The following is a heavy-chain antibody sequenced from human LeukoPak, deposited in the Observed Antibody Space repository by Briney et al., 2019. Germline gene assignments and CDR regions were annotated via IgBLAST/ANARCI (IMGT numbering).Heavy chain of an antibody. CDR2: IWYDGSNK. J-gene: IGHJ4*02. D-gene: IGHD3-9*01. CDR1: GFTFSSYG. CDR3: ARDRYYDILTGYSGDYFDY. Sequence: GGSLRLSCAASGFTFSSYGMHWVRQAPGKGLEWVAVIWYDGSNKYYADSVKGRFTISRDNSKNTLYLQMNSLRAEDTAVYYCARDRYYDILTGYSGDYFDYWGQGTPVTVSS. V-gene: IGHV3-33*01.